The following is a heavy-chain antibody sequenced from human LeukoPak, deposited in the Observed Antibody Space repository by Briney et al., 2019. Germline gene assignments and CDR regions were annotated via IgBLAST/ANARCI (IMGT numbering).Heavy chain of an antibody. CDR3: ARCDSYSSSWSRQFDY. Sequence: GGSLRLSCAASGFSFSDFSMNWVRQAPGEGLEDIAYINANSQKIWYADSVKGRFTVSRDNSKNSLYLQMDSLRAEDTAVYYCARCDSYSSSWSRQFDYWGPGTLVIVSS. J-gene: IGHJ4*02. CDR1: GFSFSDFS. CDR2: INANSQKI. D-gene: IGHD6-13*01. V-gene: IGHV3-48*04.